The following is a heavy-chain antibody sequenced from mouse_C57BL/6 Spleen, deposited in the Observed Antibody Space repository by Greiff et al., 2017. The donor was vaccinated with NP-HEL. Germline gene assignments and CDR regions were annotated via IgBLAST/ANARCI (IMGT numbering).Heavy chain of an antibody. V-gene: IGHV1-64*01. CDR2: IHPNSGST. CDR1: GYTFTSYW. Sequence: VQLQQSGAELVKPGASVKLSCKASGYTFTSYWMHWVKQRPGQGLEWIGMIHPNSGSTNYNEKFKSKATLTVDKSSSTAYMQLSSLTSEDSAVYYCAREANYGGYYFDYWGQGTTLTVSS. CDR3: AREANYGGYYFDY. D-gene: IGHD1-1*01. J-gene: IGHJ2*01.